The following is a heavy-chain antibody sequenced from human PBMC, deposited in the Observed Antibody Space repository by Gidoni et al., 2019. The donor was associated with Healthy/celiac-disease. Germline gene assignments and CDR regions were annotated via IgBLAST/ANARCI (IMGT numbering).Heavy chain of an antibody. J-gene: IGHJ4*02. D-gene: IGHD3-22*01. Sequence: QVQLQQWGAGLLKPSETLSLSCAVYGGSFSNHYWTWIRQPPGKGLEWIGAINHSGSTNYTPSLKSRATISVDTSKNQFSLKLSSVTAADTAVYYCARGYYYDSVGYSDWGQGTLVTVSS. V-gene: IGHV4-34*01. CDR1: GGSFSNHY. CDR3: ARGYYYDSVGYSD. CDR2: INHSGST.